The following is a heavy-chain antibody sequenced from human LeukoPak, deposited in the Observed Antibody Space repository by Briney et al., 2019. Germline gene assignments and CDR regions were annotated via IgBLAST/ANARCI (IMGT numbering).Heavy chain of an antibody. CDR3: ARRYWPGYYYYMDV. CDR1: GASISNTRYY. CDR2: IFYTGSA. Sequence: SETLSLTCVVSGASISNTRYYWAWIRQPPGRGLEWIGSIFYTGSAYYNPSLKSRVTISVDTSKNQFSLKLSSVTAADTAVYYCARRYWPGYYYYMDVWGKGTTVTVSS. J-gene: IGHJ6*03. V-gene: IGHV4-39*07. D-gene: IGHD2-15*01.